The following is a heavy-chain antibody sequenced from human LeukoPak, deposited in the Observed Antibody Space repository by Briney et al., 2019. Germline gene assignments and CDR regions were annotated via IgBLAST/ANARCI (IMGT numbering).Heavy chain of an antibody. CDR3: ARDTAMVWGRDYYYYMDV. J-gene: IGHJ6*03. D-gene: IGHD5-18*01. CDR1: GYTFTSYD. CDR2: MNPNSGNT. V-gene: IGHV1-8*03. Sequence: ASVKVSCKASGYTFTSYDINWVRQVTGQGLEWMGWMNPNSGNTGYAQKFQGRVTITRNTSISTAYMELSSLRSEDTAVYYCARDTAMVWGRDYYYYMDVWGKGTTVTVSS.